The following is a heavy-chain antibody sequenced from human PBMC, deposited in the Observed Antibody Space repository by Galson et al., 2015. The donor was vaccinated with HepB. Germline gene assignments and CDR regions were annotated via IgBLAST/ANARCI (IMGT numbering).Heavy chain of an antibody. J-gene: IGHJ6*03. CDR3: VYNSPRQQLAPKNYQDYYFAV. CDR2: IYWDDDN. D-gene: IGHD6-13*01. CDR1: GFSLTTSGVS. V-gene: IGHV2-5*04. Sequence: PSLVKPTQTLTLTCTFSGFSLTTSGVSVGWIRQPPGKALEWLALIYWDDDNRYSPSLNTRLTITKDTSKNQVVLTMTNMDPVDTGTYYCVYNSPRQQLAPKNYQDYYFAVWGKGTTVTVTS.